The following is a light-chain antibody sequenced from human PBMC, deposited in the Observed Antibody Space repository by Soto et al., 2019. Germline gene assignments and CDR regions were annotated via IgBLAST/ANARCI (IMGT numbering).Light chain of an antibody. J-gene: IGKJ1*01. Sequence: IVFTQSPGTLSLSPWDPATLSCRASQSVTTQLAWYQQKRGXXPXLIIHGASRRATGIPDRISGSGSGTHFTLTISRVEPEDVAVYYCQQYGGSTRTFGQGTKVDIK. V-gene: IGKV3-20*01. CDR1: QSVTTQ. CDR2: GAS. CDR3: QQYGGSTRT.